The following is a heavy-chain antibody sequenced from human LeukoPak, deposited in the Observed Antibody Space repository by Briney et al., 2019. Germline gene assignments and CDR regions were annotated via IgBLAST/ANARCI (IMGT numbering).Heavy chain of an antibody. J-gene: IGHJ5*02. CDR3: ARESGKKYGSGSPGWFVP. Sequence: ASVKVSCKASGYTFTSYYMHWVRQPPGQGVEWMGIINPSGGSTSYAQKCQGRVTMTRDTSTSTVYMELSSLRSEDTAVYYCARESGKKYGSGSPGWFVPWGEGTLVTVSS. D-gene: IGHD3-10*01. CDR2: INPSGGST. V-gene: IGHV1-46*03. CDR1: GYTFTSYY.